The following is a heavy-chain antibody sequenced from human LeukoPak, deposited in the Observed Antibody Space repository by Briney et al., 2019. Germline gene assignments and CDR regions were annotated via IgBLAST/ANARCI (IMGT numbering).Heavy chain of an antibody. CDR1: GFTVRSNY. CDR2: IYSGGST. V-gene: IGHV3-53*01. J-gene: IGHJ4*02. D-gene: IGHD3-22*01. Sequence: GGSLRLSCAASGFTVRSNYVTWVRQAPGKGLEWVSVIYSGGSTYYADSVKGRFTISRDNSKNTLYLQMNSLRAEDTAVYYCARDCYDSSGYYGYWGQGTLVTVSS. CDR3: ARDCYDSSGYYGY.